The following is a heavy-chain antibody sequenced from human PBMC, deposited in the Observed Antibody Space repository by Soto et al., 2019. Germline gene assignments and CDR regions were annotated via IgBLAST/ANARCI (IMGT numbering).Heavy chain of an antibody. Sequence: SETLSLTCAVYGVSFSDTYWNWIRQPPGKGLEWIGEINHNTNTIYNPSLASRVTISVDTSKNHFSLKLTSVTAADTAMYYCARGVRLFRDLFALWGQGT. CDR1: GVSFSDTY. V-gene: IGHV4-34*01. D-gene: IGHD2-15*01. CDR2: INHNTNT. J-gene: IGHJ4*02. CDR3: ARGVRLFRDLFAL.